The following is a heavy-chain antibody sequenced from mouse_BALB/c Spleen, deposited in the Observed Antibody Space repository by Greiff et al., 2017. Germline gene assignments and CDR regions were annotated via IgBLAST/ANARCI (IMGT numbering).Heavy chain of an antibody. Sequence: EVKLMESGGGLVQPKGSLKLSCAASGFTFNTYAMHWVCQAPGKGLEWVARIRSKSDNYATYYADSVKDRFTISRDDSQSMLYLQMNNLKTEDTAMYYCVRDGGYDAMDYWGQGTSVTVSS. CDR1: GFTFNTYA. CDR3: VRDGGYDAMDY. V-gene: IGHV10-3*03. J-gene: IGHJ4*01. CDR2: IRSKSDNYAT.